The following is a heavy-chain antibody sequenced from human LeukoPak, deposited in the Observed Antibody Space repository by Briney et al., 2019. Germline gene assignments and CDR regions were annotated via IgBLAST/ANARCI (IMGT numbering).Heavy chain of an antibody. Sequence: PSETLSLTCTVSGGSISSSSYYWGWIRQPPGKGLEWIGSIYYSGSTYYNPSLKSRVTISVDTSKNQFSLKLSSVTAADTAVYYCARDSAAAAWDYWGQGTLVTVSS. CDR3: ARDSAAAAWDY. CDR2: IYYSGST. CDR1: GGSISSSSYY. V-gene: IGHV4-39*07. D-gene: IGHD6-13*01. J-gene: IGHJ4*02.